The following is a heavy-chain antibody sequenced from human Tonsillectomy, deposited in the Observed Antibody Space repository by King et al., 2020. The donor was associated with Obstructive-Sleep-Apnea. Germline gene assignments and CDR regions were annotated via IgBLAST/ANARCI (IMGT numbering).Heavy chain of an antibody. J-gene: IGHJ4*02. CDR1: GFTFDDHA. Sequence: DVQLVESGGGLVQPGTSLRLSCVVSGFTFDDHAMHWVRQVPGKGLEWVSGINWNSGKIGYADSVKGRFTISRDNAKNSLYLQMNSLRAEDTALYYCAKDGFPYYSVTNGYFDYWGQGTLVTVSS. V-gene: IGHV3-9*01. D-gene: IGHD4-17*01. CDR3: AKDGFPYYSVTNGYFDY. CDR2: INWNSGKI.